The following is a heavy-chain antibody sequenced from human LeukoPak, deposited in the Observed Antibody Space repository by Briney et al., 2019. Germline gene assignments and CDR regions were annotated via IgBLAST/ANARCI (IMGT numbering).Heavy chain of an antibody. CDR1: GFTFSSYW. V-gene: IGHV3-7*04. CDR3: AKEGDWNLDY. D-gene: IGHD1-1*01. Sequence: PGGSLRLSCAASGFTFSSYWMSWVRQAPGKGLEWVANIKGDGSEKNYVDSVKGRFSISRDNAKNSLYLEMNSLRAEDTGVYYCAKEGDWNLDYWGQGALVTVSS. J-gene: IGHJ4*02. CDR2: IKGDGSEK.